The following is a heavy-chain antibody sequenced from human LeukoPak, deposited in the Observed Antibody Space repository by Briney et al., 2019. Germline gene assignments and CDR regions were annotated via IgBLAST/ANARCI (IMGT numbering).Heavy chain of an antibody. CDR1: GYTFTSYD. CDR3: AREKQGDYYDSSGYYFGY. D-gene: IGHD3-22*01. CDR2: MNPNSGNT. Sequence: ASVKVSCKASGYTFTSYDINWVRQATGQGLEWMGWMNPNSGNTGYAQKFQGRVTITRNTSISTAYMELSSLRSEDTAVYYCAREKQGDYYDSSGYYFGYWGQGTLVTVSS. V-gene: IGHV1-8*03. J-gene: IGHJ4*02.